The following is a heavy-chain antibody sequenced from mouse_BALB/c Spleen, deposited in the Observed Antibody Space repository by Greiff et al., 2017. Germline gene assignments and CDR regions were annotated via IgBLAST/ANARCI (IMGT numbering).Heavy chain of an antibody. D-gene: IGHD1-1*01. Sequence: DVMLVESGGGLVKPGGSLKLSCAASGFAFSSYDMSWVRQTPEKRLEWVAYISSGGGSTYYPDTVKGRFTISRDNAKNTLYLQMSSLKSEDTAMYYCARQGYGRGAWFAYWGQGTLVTVSA. V-gene: IGHV5-12-1*01. J-gene: IGHJ3*01. CDR3: ARQGYGRGAWFAY. CDR2: ISSGGGST. CDR1: GFAFSSYD.